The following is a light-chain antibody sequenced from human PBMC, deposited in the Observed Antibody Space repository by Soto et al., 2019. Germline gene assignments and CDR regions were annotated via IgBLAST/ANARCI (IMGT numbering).Light chain of an antibody. CDR3: QQSYSAPYS. CDR2: AAS. V-gene: IGKV1-39*01. CDR1: QSISNY. Sequence: DLQMTQSPSSLSASVGDRVTIPCRASQSISNYVNWYQHKPGKAPSLLIYAASSLHSGVPSRFSGSGSGTDFTLTINSLQPEDFATYYCQQSYSAPYSFGQGTKLDIK. J-gene: IGKJ2*03.